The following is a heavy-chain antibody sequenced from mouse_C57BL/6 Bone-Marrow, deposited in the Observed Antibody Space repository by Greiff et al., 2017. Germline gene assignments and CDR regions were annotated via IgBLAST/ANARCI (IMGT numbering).Heavy chain of an antibody. V-gene: IGHV1-15*01. CDR1: GYTFTDYE. CDR2: IDPETGGT. Sequence: QVQLQQSGAELVRPGASVTLSCKASGYTFTDYEMHWVKQTPVHGLEWIGAIDPETGGTAYNQKFKGKAILTADKSSSTAYMELRSLTSEDSAVYYCTRGPYYGLYAMDYWGQGTSVTVSS. CDR3: TRGPYYGLYAMDY. D-gene: IGHD2-10*01. J-gene: IGHJ4*01.